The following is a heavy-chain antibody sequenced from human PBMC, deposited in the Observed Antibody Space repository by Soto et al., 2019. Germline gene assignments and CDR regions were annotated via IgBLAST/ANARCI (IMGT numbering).Heavy chain of an antibody. CDR3: ARDSGYSYGSPYYYGMDV. CDR1: GGSISSYY. D-gene: IGHD5-18*01. V-gene: IGHV4-59*01. J-gene: IGHJ6*02. CDR2: IYYSGST. Sequence: QVQLQESGPGLVKPSETLSLTCTVSGGSISSYYWSWIRQPPGKGLEWIGYIYYSGSTNYNPSLKSRVTISVDTSKNQFSLKLSSVTAADTAVYYCARDSGYSYGSPYYYGMDVWGQGTTVTVSS.